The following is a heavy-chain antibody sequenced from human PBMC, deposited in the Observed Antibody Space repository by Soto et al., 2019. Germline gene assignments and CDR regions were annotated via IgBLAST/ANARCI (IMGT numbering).Heavy chain of an antibody. CDR1: GGSIRNNY. J-gene: IGHJ1*01. CDR2: IYYTGTS. Sequence: PSETLSLTCTVSGGSIRNNYWSWIRQPPGKGLEWVGYIYYTGTSKYNPSLKSRVTISVDSSKNQFSLKLSSVTAADTAVYYCARANYYDSSGYYFEYFQHWGQGTLVTVSS. CDR3: ARANYYDSSGYYFEYFQH. V-gene: IGHV4-59*08. D-gene: IGHD3-22*01.